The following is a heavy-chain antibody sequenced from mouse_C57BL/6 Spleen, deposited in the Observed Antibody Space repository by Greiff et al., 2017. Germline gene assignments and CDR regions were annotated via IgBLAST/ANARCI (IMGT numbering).Heavy chain of an antibody. Sequence: VQLQQSGAELVRPGASVKLSCTASGFNIKDDYMHWVKQRPEQGLEWIGWIDPENGDTEYASKFQGKATITADTSSNTAYLQLSSLTSEDTAVYYCTTCSDGNYVGAYWGQGTLVTVSA. V-gene: IGHV14-4*01. J-gene: IGHJ3*01. CDR3: TTCSDGNYVGAY. CDR1: GFNIKDDY. D-gene: IGHD2-1*01. CDR2: IDPENGDT.